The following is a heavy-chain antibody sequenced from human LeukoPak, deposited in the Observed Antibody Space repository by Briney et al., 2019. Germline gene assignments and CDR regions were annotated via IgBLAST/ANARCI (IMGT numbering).Heavy chain of an antibody. CDR1: GYSFTSYW. Sequence: GESLKISCKGSGYSFTSYWIGWVRQMPGKGLEWMGIIYPGDSDTRYSPSFQGQVTISADKSISTAYLQWSGLKASDTAMYYCARQGSSSAYYYYYMDVWGKGTTVTVSS. CDR3: ARQGSSSAYYYYYMDV. D-gene: IGHD6-6*01. V-gene: IGHV5-51*01. J-gene: IGHJ6*03. CDR2: IYPGDSDT.